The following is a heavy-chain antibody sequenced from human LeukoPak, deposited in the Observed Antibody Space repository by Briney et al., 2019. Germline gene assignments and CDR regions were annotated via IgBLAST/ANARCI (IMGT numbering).Heavy chain of an antibody. D-gene: IGHD4-17*01. CDR2: IYYSGST. CDR3: ARNGDYSSSSLLNWFDP. CDR1: GGSISSGGYY. V-gene: IGHV4-31*03. Sequence: SETLSVTCTVSGGSISSGGYYWSWIRQHPGKGLEWIGYIYYSGSTYYNPSLKSRVTISVDTSKNQFSLKLSSVTAADTAVYYCARNGDYSSSSLLNWFDPWGQGTLVTVSS. J-gene: IGHJ5*02.